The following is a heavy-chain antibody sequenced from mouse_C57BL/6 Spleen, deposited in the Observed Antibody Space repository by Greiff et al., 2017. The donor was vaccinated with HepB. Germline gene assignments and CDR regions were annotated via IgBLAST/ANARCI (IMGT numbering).Heavy chain of an antibody. CDR1: GYSITSGYY. D-gene: IGHD2-4*01. V-gene: IGHV3-6*01. CDR2: ISYDGSN. J-gene: IGHJ3*01. Sequence: EVQLQQSGPGLVKPSQSLSLPCSVTGYSITSGYYWNWIRQFPGNTLEWMGYISYDGSNNYNPSLKNPISITRDTSTNQFFLKFNSVTTEDTATYYCARPLSYDYDGTPFAYWSQGTLVTVSA. CDR3: ARPLSYDYDGTPFAY.